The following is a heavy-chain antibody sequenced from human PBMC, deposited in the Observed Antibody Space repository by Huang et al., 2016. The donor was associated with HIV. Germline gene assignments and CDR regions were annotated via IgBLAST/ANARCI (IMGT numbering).Heavy chain of an antibody. J-gene: IGHJ4*02. Sequence: QVQLVQSRAEVKKPGASVKVSCKVSEYTLTELSIHWVRQPPGKGLEGMGGFEPEICETIYAQKFQGRVNMTEDTSTETAVMELSGRRPEDTAVYYCATGFDVFFDFWGQGTLVTVSS. D-gene: IGHD3-9*01. CDR1: EYTLTELS. CDR2: FEPEICET. V-gene: IGHV1-24*01. CDR3: ATGFDVFFDF.